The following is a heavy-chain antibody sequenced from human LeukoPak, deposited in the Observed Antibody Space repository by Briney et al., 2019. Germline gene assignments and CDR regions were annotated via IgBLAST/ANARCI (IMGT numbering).Heavy chain of an antibody. D-gene: IGHD6-19*01. CDR3: ATGIVVAGTGYYFDY. J-gene: IGHJ4*02. CDR1: GYILSALS. V-gene: IGHV1-24*01. CDR2: FHPEDGET. Sequence: ASVKVSCKVSGYILSALSMHWVRQTPGKGLEWMGGFHPEDGETIYAQKFQGRVTMTEDTSTDTAYMELSSLRSKDSAVYYCATGIVVAGTGYYFDYWGQGTMVTVSS.